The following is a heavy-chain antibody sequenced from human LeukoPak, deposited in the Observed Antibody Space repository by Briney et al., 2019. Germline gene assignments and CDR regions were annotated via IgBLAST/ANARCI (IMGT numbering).Heavy chain of an antibody. CDR1: GYTFTSYD. J-gene: IGHJ4*02. Sequence: GASVKVSCKASGYTFTSYDINWVRQATGQGLEWMGWMNPNSGNTGYAQKFQGRVTIARNTSISTAYMELSSLRSEDTAVYYCAKAPATSCSGVYCYPFDHWGQGTLVTVSS. V-gene: IGHV1-8*01. CDR3: AKAPATSCSGVYCYPFDH. D-gene: IGHD2-15*01. CDR2: MNPNSGNT.